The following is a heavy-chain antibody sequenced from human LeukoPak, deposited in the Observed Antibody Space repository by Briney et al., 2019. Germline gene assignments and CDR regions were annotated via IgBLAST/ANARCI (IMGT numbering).Heavy chain of an antibody. CDR3: ARERSDDFWSGYYWDSYYYGMDV. J-gene: IGHJ6*02. CDR1: GYTFTSYG. CDR2: ISAYNGNT. D-gene: IGHD3-3*01. Sequence: ASVKVSCKASGYTFTSYGISWVRQAPGQGLEWMGWISAYNGNTNYAQKLQSRVTMTTDTSTSTAYMELRSLRSDDTAVYYCARERSDDFWSGYYWDSYYYGMDVWGQGTTVTVSS. V-gene: IGHV1-18*01.